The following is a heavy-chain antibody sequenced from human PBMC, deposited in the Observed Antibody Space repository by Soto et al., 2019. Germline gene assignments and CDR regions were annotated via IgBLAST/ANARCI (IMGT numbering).Heavy chain of an antibody. CDR2: ISYDETTT. D-gene: IGHD2-8*02. Sequence: QVQLVESGGGVVQPGRSLRLSCAASGFSFSAYAIHWVRQAPGKGLEWVALISYDETTTYYADSVKGRFTISRDNSKNTFYLQMNSLRSEDTAVYYCVRARQNLVVNEYFQYWGQGTLVIVSS. CDR1: GFSFSAYA. V-gene: IGHV3-30-3*01. J-gene: IGHJ1*01. CDR3: VRARQNLVVNEYFQY.